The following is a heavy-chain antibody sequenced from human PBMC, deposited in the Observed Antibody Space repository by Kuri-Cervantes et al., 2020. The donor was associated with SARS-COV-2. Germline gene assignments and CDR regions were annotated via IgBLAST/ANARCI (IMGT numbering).Heavy chain of an antibody. CDR2: ISGSGGST. CDR3: AKDRIVVVIAREDAFDI. V-gene: IGHV3-23*01. CDR1: GLTFSSYA. D-gene: IGHD2-21*01. Sequence: GGSLRLSCAVSGLTFSSYAMSWVRQAPGKGLEWVSGISGSGGSTYYADSVKGRSTISRDNSKNTLYLQMNSLRAEDTAVYYCAKDRIVVVIAREDAFDIWGQGTMVPSPQ. J-gene: IGHJ3*02.